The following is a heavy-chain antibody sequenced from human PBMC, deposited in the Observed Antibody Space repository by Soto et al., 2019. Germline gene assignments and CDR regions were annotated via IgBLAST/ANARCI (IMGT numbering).Heavy chain of an antibody. CDR2: RWYDGSNK. V-gene: IGHV3-33*01. D-gene: IGHD6-19*01. J-gene: IGHJ4*02. Sequence: GGSLRLSCAASGFTFSSYGMHWVRQAPGKGLEWVAVRWYDGSNKYYADSVKGRFTISRDNSKNTLYLQMNSLRAEDTAVYYCARGVLEAGKGFDYWGQGTLVTVSS. CDR3: ARGVLEAGKGFDY. CDR1: GFTFSSYG.